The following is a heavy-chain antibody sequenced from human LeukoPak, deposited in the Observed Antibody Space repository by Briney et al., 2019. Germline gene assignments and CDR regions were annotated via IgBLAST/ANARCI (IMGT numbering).Heavy chain of an antibody. CDR3: AREWDIVVVPAAIGFDP. V-gene: IGHV1-8*01. J-gene: IGHJ5*02. CDR1: GYTFTSYD. Sequence: ASVKVSCKASGYTFTSYDINWVRQATGQGLEWMGWMNPNSGNTGYAQKFQGRVTMTRNTSISTAYMELSSLRSEDTAVYYCAREWDIVVVPAAIGFDPWGQGTLVTVSS. CDR2: MNPNSGNT. D-gene: IGHD2-2*01.